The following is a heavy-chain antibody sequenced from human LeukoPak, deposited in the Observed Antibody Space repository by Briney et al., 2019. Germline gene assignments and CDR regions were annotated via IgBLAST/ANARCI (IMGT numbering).Heavy chain of an antibody. CDR3: AKAVKGYCSSTSCYTNFDY. CDR1: GFTFSSYA. V-gene: IGHV3-30*04. D-gene: IGHD2-2*02. Sequence: GGSLRLSCAASGFTFSSYAMHWVRQAPGKGLEWVAVISYDGSNKYYADSVKGRFTISRDNSKNTLYLQMNSLRAEDTAVYYCAKAVKGYCSSTSCYTNFDYWGQGTLVTVSS. J-gene: IGHJ4*02. CDR2: ISYDGSNK.